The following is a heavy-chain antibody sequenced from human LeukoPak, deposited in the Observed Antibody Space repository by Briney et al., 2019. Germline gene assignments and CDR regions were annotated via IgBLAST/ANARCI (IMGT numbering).Heavy chain of an antibody. J-gene: IGHJ4*02. Sequence: SETLSFTCTVSGGSISSYYWNWIRQPPGKGLEWIGYIYYSGSTNYNPSLKSRVTISVDTSKNQFSLKLSSVTAADTAVYYCARGADSSGYYSIFYFDYWGQGTLVTVSS. CDR2: IYYSGST. V-gene: IGHV4-59*01. CDR3: ARGADSSGYYSIFYFDY. D-gene: IGHD3-22*01. CDR1: GGSISSYY.